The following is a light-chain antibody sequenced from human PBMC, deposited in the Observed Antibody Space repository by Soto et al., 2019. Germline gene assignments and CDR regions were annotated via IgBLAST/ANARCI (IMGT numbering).Light chain of an antibody. CDR3: QKSYKTPLN. CDR1: QTISIF. CDR2: TAS. Sequence: DIQMTQSPSSLSASVGDRVTITFRASQTISIFLNWYQHKPGKPPTLLIYTASSLQSGVPSRFSGSGSGTDFTLTISSLQPEDFATYYCQKSYKTPLNFGGGTKVDIK. J-gene: IGKJ4*01. V-gene: IGKV1-39*01.